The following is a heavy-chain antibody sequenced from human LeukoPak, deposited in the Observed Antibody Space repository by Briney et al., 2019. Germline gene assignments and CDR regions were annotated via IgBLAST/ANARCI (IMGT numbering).Heavy chain of an antibody. CDR2: TFPGVSDT. J-gene: IGHJ2*01. Sequence: GESLKISCEGSGYSFASYWIGWVRQKPGKGLEWMGITFPGVSDTKYSPPFQGLVTMSADRSTNTAYLQWNSLKASDTAMYYCVRHFHPAETTGGYFDLLGRGTLVTVSS. V-gene: IGHV5-51*01. CDR3: VRHFHPAETTGGYFDL. D-gene: IGHD4-17*01. CDR1: GYSFASYW.